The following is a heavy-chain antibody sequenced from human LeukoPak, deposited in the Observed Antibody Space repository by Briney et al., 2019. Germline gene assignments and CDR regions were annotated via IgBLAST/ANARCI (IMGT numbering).Heavy chain of an antibody. CDR3: ARGVPPDI. CDR1: GFPFGTCG. Sequence: GRSLRLSCAASGFPFGTCGMYWVRQAPGKGLEWVAVIWYDGSNKYYVDSVKGRFTISRDNSKNTLYLQMNSLRAEDTAMYYCARGVPPDIWGQGTMVTVSS. V-gene: IGHV3-33*01. J-gene: IGHJ3*02. D-gene: IGHD5/OR15-5a*01. CDR2: IWYDGSNK.